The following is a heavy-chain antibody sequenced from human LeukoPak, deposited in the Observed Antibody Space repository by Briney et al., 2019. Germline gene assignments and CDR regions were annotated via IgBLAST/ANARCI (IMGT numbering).Heavy chain of an antibody. D-gene: IGHD3-22*01. CDR3: ARRSVRTTTYYYDSSGYYYDY. V-gene: IGHV5-51*01. CDR2: IYPGDSDT. J-gene: IGHJ4*02. Sequence: GESLKISCKGSGYXFTSYWICWVRQMPGKGLEWMGIIYPGDSDTRYSPSFQGQVTISADKSISTAYLQWSSLKASDTAMYYCARRSVRTTTYYYDSSGYYYDYWGQGILVTVSS. CDR1: GYXFTSYW.